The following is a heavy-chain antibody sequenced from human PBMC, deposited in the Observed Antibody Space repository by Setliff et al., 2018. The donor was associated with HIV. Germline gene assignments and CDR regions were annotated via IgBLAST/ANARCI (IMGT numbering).Heavy chain of an antibody. Sequence: GSLKISCAASGLTLSDYWMHWVRQAPGKGLEWVAHISKMGTTIKYADSVKGRFTISRDDAKNTLFLQMNSLRAEDTAVYYCVRAAESHWGPGTLVTVSS. V-gene: IGHV3-74*03. CDR1: GLTLSDYW. J-gene: IGHJ4*02. CDR3: VRAAESH. CDR2: ISKMGTTI.